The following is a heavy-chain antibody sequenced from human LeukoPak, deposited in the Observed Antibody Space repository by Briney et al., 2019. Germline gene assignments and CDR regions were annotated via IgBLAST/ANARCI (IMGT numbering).Heavy chain of an antibody. CDR3: ARDWGYSGSYYYYYGMDV. CDR2: IYSGGST. V-gene: IGHV3-66*01. Sequence: GGSLRLSCAASGFTVSSNYMSWVRQAPGKGLEWVSVIYSGGSTYYADSVKGRSTISRDNSKNTLYLQMNSLRAEDTAVYYCARDWGYSGSYYYYYGMDVWGQGTTVTVSS. J-gene: IGHJ6*02. D-gene: IGHD1-26*01. CDR1: GFTVSSNY.